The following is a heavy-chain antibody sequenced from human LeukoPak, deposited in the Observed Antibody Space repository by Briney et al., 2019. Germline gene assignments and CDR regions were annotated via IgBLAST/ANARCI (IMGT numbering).Heavy chain of an antibody. CDR1: GYTFTCYY. Sequence: ASVKVSCKASGYTFTCYYMHWVRQAPGLGLEWMGRINPNSGDANYAQKFQGRVTMTRDTSNSTAYMELSRLRSDDTAVYYCVSATFFDSSGYSYGGDYWGQGTLVTVSS. CDR2: INPNSGDA. D-gene: IGHD3-22*01. V-gene: IGHV1-2*06. CDR3: VSATFFDSSGYSYGGDY. J-gene: IGHJ4*02.